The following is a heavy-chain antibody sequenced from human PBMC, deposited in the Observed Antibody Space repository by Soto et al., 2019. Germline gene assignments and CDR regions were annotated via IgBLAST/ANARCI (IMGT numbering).Heavy chain of an antibody. CDR1: GYTFTSYG. V-gene: IGHV1-18*01. Sequence: QVQLVQSGAEVKKPGASVKVSCKASGYTFTSYGISWVRQAPGQGLGWMGWISAYNGNTNYAQKLQGRVTMTTDTSTRTAYMELRSRRSDDTAVYYCAYTLYGSLGDYYYYGMDVWGQGTTVTVSS. CDR3: AYTLYGSLGDYYYYGMDV. J-gene: IGHJ6*02. CDR2: ISAYNGNT. D-gene: IGHD3-10*01.